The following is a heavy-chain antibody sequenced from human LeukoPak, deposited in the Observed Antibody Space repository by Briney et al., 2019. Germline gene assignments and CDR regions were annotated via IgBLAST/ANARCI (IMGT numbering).Heavy chain of an antibody. D-gene: IGHD3-22*01. J-gene: IGHJ5*02. CDR1: GGTFSSYA. CDR3: ARAEYYYDSSGYYLNWFDP. Sequence: SVKVSCKASGGTFSSYAISWVRQAPGQGLEWMGGIIPIFGTANYAQKFQGRVTITADESTSTAYMELRSLRSDDTAVYYCARAEYYYDSSGYYLNWFDPWGQGTLVTVSS. CDR2: IIPIFGTA. V-gene: IGHV1-69*01.